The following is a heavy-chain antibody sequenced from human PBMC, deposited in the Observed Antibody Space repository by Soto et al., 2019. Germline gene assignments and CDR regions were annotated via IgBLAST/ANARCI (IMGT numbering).Heavy chain of an antibody. Sequence: SLKISCAASGFTFSDHYMDWVRQAPGKGLEWVGRIRSKAKSYTTEYAASVKGRFTISRDDSKNSLYLQMNGLKTEDTAVYYCPRASPYPPFDDWRQGTMVTVSS. J-gene: IGHJ4*02. CDR1: GFTFSDHY. CDR3: PRASPYPPFDD. V-gene: IGHV3-72*01. CDR2: IRSKAKSYTT.